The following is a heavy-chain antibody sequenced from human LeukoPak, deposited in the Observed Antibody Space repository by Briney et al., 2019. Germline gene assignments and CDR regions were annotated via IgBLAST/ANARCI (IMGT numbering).Heavy chain of an antibody. CDR2: IYSGGST. Sequence: GGSLRLSCAASGFTVSSNYMSWVRQAPGKGLEWVSVIYSGGSTYYADSVKGRFTISRDNSKNTLYLQMNSLGAEDTAVYYCARVRLKPPYSGSYGAFDIWGQGTMVTVSS. J-gene: IGHJ3*02. V-gene: IGHV3-66*01. CDR1: GFTVSSNY. D-gene: IGHD1-26*01. CDR3: ARVRLKPPYSGSYGAFDI.